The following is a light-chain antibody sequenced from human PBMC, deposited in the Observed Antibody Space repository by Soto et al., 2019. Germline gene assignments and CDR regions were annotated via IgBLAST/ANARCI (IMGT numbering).Light chain of an antibody. J-gene: IGKJ3*01. CDR1: QSVSSY. Sequence: EIVLTQSPATLSLSPGERATLSCRASQSVSSYLAWYQQKPGQAPRLLIYDASNRATAIPARFSGSGSGTDFTLTISSLEPEDFAVYYCQQRSNWPITFGPGTKWRSN. CDR3: QQRSNWPIT. V-gene: IGKV3-11*01. CDR2: DAS.